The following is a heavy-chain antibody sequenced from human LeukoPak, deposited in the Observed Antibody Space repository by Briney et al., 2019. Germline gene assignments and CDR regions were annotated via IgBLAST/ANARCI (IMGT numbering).Heavy chain of an antibody. CDR2: IYYTGST. D-gene: IGHD4-23*01. CDR3: ARAKGETAVVTQDYYYGMDV. Sequence: SETLSLTCTVSGGSISSYYWSWIRQPPGKGLEWIGYIYYTGSTYYNPSLKSRVTISLDTSKKQFSLKLTSVTAADTAVYFCARAKGETAVVTQDYYYGMDVWGQGTTVTVSS. CDR1: GGSISSYY. V-gene: IGHV4-59*01. J-gene: IGHJ6*02.